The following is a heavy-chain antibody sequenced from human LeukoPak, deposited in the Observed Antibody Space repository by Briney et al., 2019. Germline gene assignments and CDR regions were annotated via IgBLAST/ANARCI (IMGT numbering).Heavy chain of an antibody. CDR1: GGSISSSSYY. CDR2: IYYSGST. Sequence: SETLSLTCTVSGGSISSSSYYWGWIRQPPGKGLEWIGSIYYSGSTYYNPSLKSRVTISVDTSKNQFSLKLSSVTAADTAVYYCARQAVYGDYVYFDLWGRGTLVTVSS. CDR3: ARQAVYGDYVYFDL. V-gene: IGHV4-39*01. J-gene: IGHJ2*01. D-gene: IGHD4-17*01.